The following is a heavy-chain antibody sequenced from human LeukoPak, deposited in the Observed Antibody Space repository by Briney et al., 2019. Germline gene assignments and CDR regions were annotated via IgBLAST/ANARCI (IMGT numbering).Heavy chain of an antibody. CDR3: ARPMTTVTTGNWFDP. CDR1: GGSISSSSYY. J-gene: IGHJ5*02. D-gene: IGHD4-17*01. CDR2: IYYSGST. V-gene: IGHV4-39*01. Sequence: SETLSLTCTVSGGSISSSSYYWGWIRQPPGKGLEWFGSIYYSGSTYYNPSLKSRVTISVDTSKNQFSLKLTSVTAADTAVYYCARPMTTVTTGNWFDPWGQGTLVTVSS.